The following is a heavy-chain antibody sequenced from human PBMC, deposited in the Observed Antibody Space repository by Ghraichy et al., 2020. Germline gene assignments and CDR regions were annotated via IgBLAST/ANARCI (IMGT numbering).Heavy chain of an antibody. CDR3: SRLIEY. J-gene: IGHJ4*02. V-gene: IGHV4-39*01. CDR1: GGSISGSTFY. CDR2: IYYSGHT. Sequence: SETLSLTCTVSGGSISGSTFYWGWIRQPPGKGLEWIGAIYYSGHTYYTSSLKSRATISVDTSKTQFSLRLTSVTAADTAVYYCSRLIEYWGQGTLVTVSS.